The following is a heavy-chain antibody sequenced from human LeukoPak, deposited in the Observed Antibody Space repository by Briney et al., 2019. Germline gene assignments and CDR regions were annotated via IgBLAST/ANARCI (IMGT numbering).Heavy chain of an antibody. CDR2: INHSGST. J-gene: IGHJ3*02. CDR1: GGSFSGYY. Sequence: PSETLSLTCAVYGGSFSGYYWSWIRQPPGKGLEWIGEINHSGSTNYNPSLKSRVTISVDTSKNQFSLKLSSVTAADTAVYYCARAGLWDYSDSSGYHNGAFDIWGQGTMVTVSS. D-gene: IGHD3-22*01. CDR3: ARAGLWDYSDSSGYHNGAFDI. V-gene: IGHV4-34*01.